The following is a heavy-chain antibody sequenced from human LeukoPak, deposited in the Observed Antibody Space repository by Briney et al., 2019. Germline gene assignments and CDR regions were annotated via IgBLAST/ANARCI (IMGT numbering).Heavy chain of an antibody. Sequence: GGSLRLSCAASGFTFSSYAMHWVRQAPGKGLEYVSAISSNGGSTYYANSVKGRFTISRDNSKNTLYLQMGSLRAEDMAVYYCARDHFGELFSIFDYWGQGTLVTVSS. CDR2: ISSNGGST. D-gene: IGHD3-10*01. CDR1: GFTFSSYA. CDR3: ARDHFGELFSIFDY. J-gene: IGHJ4*02. V-gene: IGHV3-64*01.